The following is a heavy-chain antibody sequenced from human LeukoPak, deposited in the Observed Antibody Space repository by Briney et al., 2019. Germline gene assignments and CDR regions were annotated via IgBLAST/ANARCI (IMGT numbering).Heavy chain of an antibody. V-gene: IGHV1-2*02. D-gene: IGHD3-22*01. J-gene: IGHJ4*02. Sequence: ASVKVSCKASGYTFTTYSIHWVRQAPGQGLEWMGWINPNSGGTNYAQNFQGRVTMTRDASISTAYMEVSRLRSDDTAVYYCAREDSSGYDYWGQGTLVTVSS. CDR3: AREDSSGYDY. CDR2: INPNSGGT. CDR1: GYTFTTYS.